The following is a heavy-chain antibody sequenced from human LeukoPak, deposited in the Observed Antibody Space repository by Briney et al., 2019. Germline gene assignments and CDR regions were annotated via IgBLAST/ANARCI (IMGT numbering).Heavy chain of an antibody. CDR3: ARDLGDIVVIPTAISLP. J-gene: IGHJ5*02. CDR1: GYSFTSYG. D-gene: IGHD2-2*01. Sequence: ASVKVSCKASGYSFTSYGISWVRQAPGHGLEWMGWISAYNGNTKYAQKLQGRVTMTTDTSTSTAYMELRSLRSDDTAVYYCARDLGDIVVIPTAISLPWGQGTLVTVSS. CDR2: ISAYNGNT. V-gene: IGHV1-18*01.